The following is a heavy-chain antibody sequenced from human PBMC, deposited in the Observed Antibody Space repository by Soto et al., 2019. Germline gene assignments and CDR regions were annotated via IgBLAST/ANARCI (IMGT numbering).Heavy chain of an antibody. CDR2: ISYDGSNK. J-gene: IGHJ6*02. V-gene: IGHV3-30*03. CDR1: GFTFSSYG. CDR3: ASKRLYFYGRDG. Sequence: PGGSLRLSRAASGFTFSSYGMHWVRQAPGKGLEWVAVISYDGSNKYYADSVKGRFTISRDNSKNTLYLQMTSLRAEDTAVYYYASKRLYFYGRDGWGQGTTVTVSS.